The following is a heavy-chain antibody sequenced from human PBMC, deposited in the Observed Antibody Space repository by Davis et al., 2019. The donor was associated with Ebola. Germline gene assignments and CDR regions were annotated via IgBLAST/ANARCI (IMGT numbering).Heavy chain of an antibody. CDR3: ARDPYCSSTSCYAGAGY. CDR2: IYYSGST. J-gene: IGHJ4*02. CDR1: GGSVSSGSYY. D-gene: IGHD2-2*01. V-gene: IGHV4-61*01. Sequence: SETLSLTCTVSGGSVSSGSYYWSWIRQPPGKGLEWIGYIYYSGSTNYNPSLKSRVTISVDTSKNQFSLKLSSVTAADTAVYYCARDPYCSSTSCYAGAGYWGQGTLVTVSS.